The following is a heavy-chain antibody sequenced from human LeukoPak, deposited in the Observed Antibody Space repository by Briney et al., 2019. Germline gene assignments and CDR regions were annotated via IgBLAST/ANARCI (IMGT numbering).Heavy chain of an antibody. CDR3: ARGPGYYYGDY. CDR2: ISYDGNSK. V-gene: IGHV3-30*03. Sequence: PGGSLRLSCAASGFTFSSYSMNWVRQAPGKGLEWVAVISYDGNSKYYADSVKGRFTISRDNSKNTLYLQMNSLRPEDTAMYYCARGPGYYYGDYWGQGTLVTVSS. J-gene: IGHJ4*02. D-gene: IGHD3-22*01. CDR1: GFTFSSYS.